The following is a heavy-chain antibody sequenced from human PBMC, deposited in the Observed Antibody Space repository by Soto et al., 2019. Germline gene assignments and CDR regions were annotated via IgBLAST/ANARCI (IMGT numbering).Heavy chain of an antibody. CDR2: IYPGDSDT. J-gene: IGHJ4*02. CDR3: VREYNSSLTFDS. D-gene: IGHD6-6*01. V-gene: IGHV5-51*01. Sequence: GESLKISCEGSGYSFPNYWIGWVRQMPGKGLEWMGFIYPGDSDTKYNPSFQGQVTISVDKSLRTAYLQWSGLKASDTAMYYCVREYNSSLTFDSWGQGTLVTVSS. CDR1: GYSFPNYW.